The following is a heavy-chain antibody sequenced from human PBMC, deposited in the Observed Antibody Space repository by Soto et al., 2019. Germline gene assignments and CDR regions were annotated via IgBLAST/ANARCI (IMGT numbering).Heavy chain of an antibody. CDR1: GYTFTSYG. D-gene: IGHD4-17*01. J-gene: IGHJ4*02. V-gene: IGHV1-18*01. CDR3: ARSYGDLAFKDY. CDR2: ISAYNGNT. Sequence: AASVKVSCKASGYTFTSYGISWVRQAPGQGLEWMGWISAYNGNTNYAQKLQGRVTMTTDTSTSTVYMELRSLRSDDTAVYYCARSYGDLAFKDYWGQGTLVTVSS.